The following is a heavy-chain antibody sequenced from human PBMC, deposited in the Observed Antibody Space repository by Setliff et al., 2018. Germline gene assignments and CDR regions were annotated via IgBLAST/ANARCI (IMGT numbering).Heavy chain of an antibody. J-gene: IGHJ5*02. Sequence: ASVKVSCKASGYTFTGYYIHWVRQAPGEGLEWMGCINVNSGVTNYAQKFQGRVIVTRDTSSSTAYMELRSLRPDDTAVYFCARGRIHDSSDYIGNWFDPWGQGTLVTVS. CDR2: INVNSGVT. D-gene: IGHD3-22*01. V-gene: IGHV1-2*02. CDR1: GYTFTGYY. CDR3: ARGRIHDSSDYIGNWFDP.